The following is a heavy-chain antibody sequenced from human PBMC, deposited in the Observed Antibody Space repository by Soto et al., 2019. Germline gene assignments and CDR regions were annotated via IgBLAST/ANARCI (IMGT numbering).Heavy chain of an antibody. CDR2: IYYSGST. D-gene: IGHD3-22*01. Sequence: SETLSLTCTVSGGSISSYYWSWIRQPPGKGLEWIGYIYYSGSTDYNPSLKSRVTISVDTSKNQFSLKLSSVTAADTAMYFCARHAAGNYYDSSGSQVWYFDLWGRGTLVTVSS. CDR3: ARHAAGNYYDSSGSQVWYFDL. CDR1: GGSISSYY. V-gene: IGHV4-59*08. J-gene: IGHJ2*01.